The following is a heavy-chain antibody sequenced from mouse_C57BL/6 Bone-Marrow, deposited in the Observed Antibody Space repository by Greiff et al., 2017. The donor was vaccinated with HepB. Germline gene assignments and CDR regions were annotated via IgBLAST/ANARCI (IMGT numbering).Heavy chain of an antibody. V-gene: IGHV5-9-1*02. J-gene: IGHJ1*03. CDR3: TRAGYYGSSFVWYFDV. CDR1: GFTFSSYA. CDR2: ISSGGDYI. Sequence: EVKLVESGEGLVKPGGSLKLSCAASGFTFSSYAMSWVRQTPEKRLEWVAYISSGGDYIYYADTVKGRFTISRDNARNTLYLQMSSLKSEDTAMSYCTRAGYYGSSFVWYFDVWGTGTTVTVSS. D-gene: IGHD1-1*01.